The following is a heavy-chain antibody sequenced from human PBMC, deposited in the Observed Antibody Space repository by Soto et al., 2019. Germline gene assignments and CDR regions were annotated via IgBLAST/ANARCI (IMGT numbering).Heavy chain of an antibody. D-gene: IGHD2-2*01. CDR1: GFTFSSYA. J-gene: IGHJ4*02. Sequence: EVQLLESGGGLVQPGGSLRLSCAASGFTFSSYAMSWVRQAPGKGLEWVSAISGSGGSTYYADSVKGRFTNSRDNSKNTLYLQMNSLRAEDTAVYYCAKEGADCSSTSCYAYYFDYWGQGTLVTVSS. V-gene: IGHV3-23*01. CDR3: AKEGADCSSTSCYAYYFDY. CDR2: ISGSGGST.